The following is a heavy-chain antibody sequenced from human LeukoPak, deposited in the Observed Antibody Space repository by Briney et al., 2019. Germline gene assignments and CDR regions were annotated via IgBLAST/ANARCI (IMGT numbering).Heavy chain of an antibody. CDR3: ARRYCSSTSCFYYFDY. J-gene: IGHJ4*02. D-gene: IGHD2-2*01. CDR2: IYYSGST. V-gene: IGHV4-59*01. Sequence: SETLSLTCTVSGGSISNYYWSWIRQPPGKGLEWIGHIYYSGSTNYNPSLKSRVTISVDTSKNQFSLKLSSVTAADTAVYYCARRYCSSTSCFYYFDYWGQGTLVTVSS. CDR1: GGSISNYY.